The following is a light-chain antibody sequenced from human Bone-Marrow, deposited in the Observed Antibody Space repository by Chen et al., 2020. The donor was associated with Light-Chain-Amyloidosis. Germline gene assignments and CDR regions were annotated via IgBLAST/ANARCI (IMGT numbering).Light chain of an antibody. CDR3: QDYDGFPR. CDR1: EDTDNF. CDR2: DAS. J-gene: IGKJ3*01. Sequence: DKQMTQSPSSLSASVGDRVTITCQASEDTDNFLHWYQQRPGKAPKLLIYDASNLATGVPPRFSGSGSGTDFTLTISNLQPEDFATYYWQDYDGFPRFGPGTKV. V-gene: IGKV1-33*01.